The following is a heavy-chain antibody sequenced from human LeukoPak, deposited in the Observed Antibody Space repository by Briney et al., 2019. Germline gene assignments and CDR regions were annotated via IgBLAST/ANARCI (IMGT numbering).Heavy chain of an antibody. D-gene: IGHD3-22*01. J-gene: IGHJ4*02. CDR2: IRNDGSNS. CDR1: GYTLSKQH. CDR3: STDSNSHCLGVTSAS. V-gene: IGHV3-30*02. Sequence: GGSLRLPCTLSGYTLSKQHMHGLRQAPGKGLEWVAFIRNDGSNSYYVDSVKGRFTISRDNSKNTVDRHMYSLRAEDTAIYYCSTDSNSHCLGVTSASWGKGPLVIVSS.